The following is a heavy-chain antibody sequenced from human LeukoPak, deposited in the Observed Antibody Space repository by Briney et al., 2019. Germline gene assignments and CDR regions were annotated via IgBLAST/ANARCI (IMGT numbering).Heavy chain of an antibody. CDR1: GFTFSSYE. Sequence: PGGSLRLSCAASGFTFSSYEMNWVRQAPGKGLEWVSYISSSGSTIYYADSVKGRFTISRDSAKNALYLQMNSLRAEDTAVYYCAREWGGELSLRGAFDIWGQGTMVTVSS. J-gene: IGHJ3*02. CDR3: AREWGGELSLRGAFDI. D-gene: IGHD3-16*02. CDR2: ISSSGSTI. V-gene: IGHV3-48*03.